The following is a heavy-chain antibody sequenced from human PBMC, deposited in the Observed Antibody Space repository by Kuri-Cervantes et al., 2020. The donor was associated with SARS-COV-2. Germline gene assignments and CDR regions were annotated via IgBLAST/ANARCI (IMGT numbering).Heavy chain of an antibody. D-gene: IGHD5-12*01. CDR3: ARQKLGYIDS. CDR2: IYYSGST. V-gene: IGHV4-59*08. J-gene: IGHJ4*02. CDR1: GGSISSYY. Sequence: GSLRLSCTVSGGSISSYYWSWIRQPPGKGLEWIGYIYYSGSTNYNPSLTSRVTISVDTSKNQFSLKLSSVTAADTAVYYCARQKLGYIDSWGQGTLVTVSS.